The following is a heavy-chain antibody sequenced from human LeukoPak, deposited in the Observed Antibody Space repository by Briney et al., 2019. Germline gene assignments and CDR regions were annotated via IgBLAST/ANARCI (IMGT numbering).Heavy chain of an antibody. CDR3: ARGTSSGSSLTYYFDY. CDR1: GGSITSYY. D-gene: IGHD3-10*01. Sequence: KTSETLSLTCTVSGGSITSYYWAWLRQPPGKGLEWIGYIYYSGSTNYNPSLKSRVTISVDTSKNQFSLKLSSVTAADTAVYYCARGTSSGSSLTYYFDYWGQGTLVTVSS. V-gene: IGHV4-59*13. J-gene: IGHJ4*02. CDR2: IYYSGST.